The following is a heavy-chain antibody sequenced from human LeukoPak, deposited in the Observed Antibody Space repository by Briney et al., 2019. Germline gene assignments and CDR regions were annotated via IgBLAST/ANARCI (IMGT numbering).Heavy chain of an antibody. CDR1: GFTFSSYD. Sequence: GGSLRLSCAASGFTFSSYDIHWVRQAPGKGLEWLAFIRYDGNTKYYADSVKGRFTISRDNARNSLYLQMNSLRAEDTALYYCAKAPYYDILTGRENYFDYWGQGTLVTVSS. CDR3: AKAPYYDILTGRENYFDY. D-gene: IGHD3-9*01. CDR2: IRYDGNTK. J-gene: IGHJ4*02. V-gene: IGHV3-30*02.